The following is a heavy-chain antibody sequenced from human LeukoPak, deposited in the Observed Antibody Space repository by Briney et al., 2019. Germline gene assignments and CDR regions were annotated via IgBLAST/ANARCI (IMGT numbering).Heavy chain of an antibody. V-gene: IGHV1-69-2*01. D-gene: IGHD3-22*01. J-gene: IGHJ3*02. CDR2: VDPEDGET. CDR1: GYTFTDYY. Sequence: ASVKVSCKVSGYTFTDYYMHWVQQAPGKGLKWMGLVDPEDGETIYAEKFQGRVTITADTSTDTAYMELSSLRSEDTAVYYCATDRRSSGYYGAFDIWGQGTMVTVSS. CDR3: ATDRRSSGYYGAFDI.